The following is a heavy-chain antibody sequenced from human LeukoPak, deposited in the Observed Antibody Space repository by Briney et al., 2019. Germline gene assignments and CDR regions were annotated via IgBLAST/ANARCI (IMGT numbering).Heavy chain of an antibody. V-gene: IGHV1-46*01. CDR3: ARGGVAGTGLDY. D-gene: IGHD6-13*01. CDR1: GYTFSIYN. CDR2: INPSGGT. Sequence: ASVKVSCKASGYTFSIYNMHWVRQAPGQGLEWMGIINPSGGTSYAQKLQGRITMTRDTSTSTLYMELSSLRSEDTAVYYCARGGVAGTGLDYWGQGTLVTVSS. J-gene: IGHJ4*02.